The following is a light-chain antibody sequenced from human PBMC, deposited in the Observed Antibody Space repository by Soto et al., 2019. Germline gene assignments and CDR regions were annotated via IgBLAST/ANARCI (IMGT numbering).Light chain of an antibody. CDR1: QSISSH. V-gene: IGKV1-39*01. Sequence: DIRHTQSPTSLFASFGDTIPIPFRASQSISSHLNWYQQKPGKAPNLLMYTASNLQSGVPSRFSGSGSGTDFTLTISSLQPEDFATYYCQQSYSTPISFGQGTRLEIK. J-gene: IGKJ5*01. CDR2: TAS. CDR3: QQSYSTPIS.